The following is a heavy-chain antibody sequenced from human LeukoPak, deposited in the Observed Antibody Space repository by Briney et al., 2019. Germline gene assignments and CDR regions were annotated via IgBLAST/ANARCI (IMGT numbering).Heavy chain of an antibody. CDR2: IYYSGST. D-gene: IGHD6-6*01. CDR3: ARTLSEYSSSSLGY. CDR1: GGSISSYY. J-gene: IGHJ4*02. V-gene: IGHV4-59*01. Sequence: PSETLSLTCTVSGGSISSYYWSWIRQPPGKGLEWIGYIYYSGSTNYNPSLKSRVTISVDTSKNHFSLKLSSVTAADTAVYCCARTLSEYSSSSLGYWGEGTLVTVSS.